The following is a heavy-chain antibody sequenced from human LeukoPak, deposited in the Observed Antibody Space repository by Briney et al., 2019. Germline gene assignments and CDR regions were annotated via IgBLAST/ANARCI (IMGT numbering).Heavy chain of an antibody. Sequence: GGSLRLSCAASGFTFSSYWMHWVRQAPGKGLVWVSRINTDGSSTNYADSVKGRFTISRDNAKNTVYLQMNTLRAEDTAVYFCARDSTGWQADSFDIWGQGTMVTVSS. CDR2: INTDGSST. V-gene: IGHV3-74*01. J-gene: IGHJ3*02. CDR1: GFTFSSYW. D-gene: IGHD2-8*02. CDR3: ARDSTGWQADSFDI.